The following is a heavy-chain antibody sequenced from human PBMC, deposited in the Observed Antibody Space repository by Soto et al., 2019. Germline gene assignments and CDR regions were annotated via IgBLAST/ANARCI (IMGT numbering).Heavy chain of an antibody. CDR1: GFTFSSYA. J-gene: IGHJ3*01. CDR3: ERDRIAVAESDAFDV. CDR2: ISYDGSNK. V-gene: IGHV3-30-3*01. Sequence: QVQLVESGGGVVQPGRSLRLSCAASGFTFSSYAMHWVRQAPGKGLEWVAVISYDGSNKYYADSVKGRFTISRDNSKNMLNLQMNSLRAEDTAVYYCERDRIAVAESDAFDVWGQGTMVTVSS. D-gene: IGHD6-19*01.